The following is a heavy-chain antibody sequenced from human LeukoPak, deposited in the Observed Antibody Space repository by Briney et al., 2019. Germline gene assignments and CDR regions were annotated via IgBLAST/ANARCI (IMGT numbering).Heavy chain of an antibody. Sequence: GGSLRLSCAASGFTFDDYAMHWVRQAPGKGLESVSLISWDGDSTYYSDSVKGRFTISRDNNKNSLYLQMNSLRTEDTALYYCATAPYDSIGIFDYWGQGTLVTVSS. V-gene: IGHV3-43D*03. CDR2: ISWDGDST. CDR1: GFTFDDYA. D-gene: IGHD3-22*01. CDR3: ATAPYDSIGIFDY. J-gene: IGHJ4*02.